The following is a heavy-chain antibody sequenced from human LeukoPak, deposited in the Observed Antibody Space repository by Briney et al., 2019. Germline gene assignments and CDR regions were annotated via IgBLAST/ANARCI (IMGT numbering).Heavy chain of an antibody. V-gene: IGHV4-30-2*01. CDR2: IYHSGST. D-gene: IGHD6-19*01. CDR3: ARGIAVAGHFDY. J-gene: IGHJ4*02. Sequence: SGTLSLTCAVSGGSISSGGYSWSWIRQPPGKGLEWIGYIYHSGSTYYNPSLKSRVTISVDRSKNQFSLKLSSVTAADTAVYYCARGIAVAGHFDYWGQGTLVTVSS. CDR1: GGSISSGGYS.